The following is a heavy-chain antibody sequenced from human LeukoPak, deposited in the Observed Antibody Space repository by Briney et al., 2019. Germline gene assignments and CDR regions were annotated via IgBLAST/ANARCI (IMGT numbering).Heavy chain of an antibody. CDR2: INHSGST. Sequence: PSETLSLTCAVYGGSFSGYYWSWIRQPPGKGLEWIGEINHSGSTNYNPSLKSRVTISVDTSKNQFSLKLSSVTAADTAGYYWARTVGGELAAFDIWGQGKMVTVSS. V-gene: IGHV4-34*01. CDR1: GGSFSGYY. CDR3: ARTVGGELAAFDI. D-gene: IGHD1-26*01. J-gene: IGHJ3*02.